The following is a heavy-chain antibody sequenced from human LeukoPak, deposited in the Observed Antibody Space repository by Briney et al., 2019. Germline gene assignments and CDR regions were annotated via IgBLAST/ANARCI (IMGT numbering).Heavy chain of an antibody. CDR1: GGSISSGGYS. CDR3: ARGPVLRYFDWLPNNWFDP. J-gene: IGHJ5*02. Sequence: PSETLSLTCAVSGGSISSGGYSWSWIRQPPGKGLEWIGYIYHSGSTYYNPSLKSRVTISVDRSKNQFSLKLSSVTAAATAVYYCARGPVLRYFDWLPNNWFDPWGQGTLVTVSS. D-gene: IGHD3-9*01. CDR2: IYHSGST. V-gene: IGHV4-30-2*01.